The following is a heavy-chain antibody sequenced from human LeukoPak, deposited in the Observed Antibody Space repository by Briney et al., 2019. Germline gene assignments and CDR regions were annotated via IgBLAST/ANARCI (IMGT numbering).Heavy chain of an antibody. J-gene: IGHJ4*02. CDR1: GFTFDDYA. Sequence: GGSLRPSCAASGFTFDDYAMHWVRQAPGKGLEWVSLISWDGGSTYYADSVKGRFTISRDNGKNSLYLQMNSLRAEDTAIYYYARDQGGPTAYWGQGTLVTVSS. V-gene: IGHV3-43D*03. CDR2: ISWDGGST. CDR3: ARDQGGPTAY. D-gene: IGHD1-26*01.